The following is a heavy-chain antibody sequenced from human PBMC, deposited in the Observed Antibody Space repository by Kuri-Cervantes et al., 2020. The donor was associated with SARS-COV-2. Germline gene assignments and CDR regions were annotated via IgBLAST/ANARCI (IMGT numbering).Heavy chain of an antibody. J-gene: IGHJ6*02. D-gene: IGHD5-18*01. V-gene: IGHV3-30-3*01. Sequence: GESLKISCAASGFTFSSYAMHWVRQAPGKGLEWVAVISYDGSNKYYADSVKGRFTISRDNSKNTLYLQMNSLGAEDTAVYYCAKVEGYSYGYYYYGMDVWGQGTTVTVSS. CDR1: GFTFSSYA. CDR3: AKVEGYSYGYYYYGMDV. CDR2: ISYDGSNK.